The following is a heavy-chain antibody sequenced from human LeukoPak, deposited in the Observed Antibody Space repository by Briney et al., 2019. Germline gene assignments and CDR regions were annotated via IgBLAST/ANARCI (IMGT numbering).Heavy chain of an antibody. V-gene: IGHV1-69*04. D-gene: IGHD4-17*01. CDR2: IIPILGIA. J-gene: IGHJ4*02. CDR3: ARDLYGDSDY. CDR1: GGTFSSYA. Sequence: ASVKVSCKASGGTFSSYAISWVRQAPGQGLEWMGRIIPILGIANYAQKFQGRVMITADKSTSTAYMELSSLRSEDTAVYYCARDLYGDSDYWGQGTLVTVSS.